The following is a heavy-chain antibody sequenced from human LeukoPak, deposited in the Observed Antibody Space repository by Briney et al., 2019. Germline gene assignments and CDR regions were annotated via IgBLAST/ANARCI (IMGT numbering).Heavy chain of an antibody. CDR1: GGSFSGYY. Sequence: SETLSLTCAVYGGSFSGYYWSWIRQPPGKGLEWIGEINHSGSTNYNPSLKSRVTISVDTSKNQFSLKLSSVTAADTAVYYCARGRWLRLIDCWGQGTLVTVSS. V-gene: IGHV4-34*01. D-gene: IGHD5-12*01. CDR3: ARGRWLRLIDC. CDR2: INHSGST. J-gene: IGHJ4*02.